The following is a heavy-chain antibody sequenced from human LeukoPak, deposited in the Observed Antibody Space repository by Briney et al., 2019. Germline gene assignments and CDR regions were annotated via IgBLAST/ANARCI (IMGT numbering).Heavy chain of an antibody. D-gene: IGHD3-10*01. CDR2: ISGSGTNT. V-gene: IGHV3-23*01. Sequence: GGSLRLSCAASGFTFSSYGMSWVRQAPGKGLEWVSTISGSGTNTYHADSVKGRFTISRDNSKNTLYLQMNSLRAEDTAVYYCARGNGSGSYYFDYWGQGTLVTVSS. J-gene: IGHJ4*02. CDR3: ARGNGSGSYYFDY. CDR1: GFTFSSYG.